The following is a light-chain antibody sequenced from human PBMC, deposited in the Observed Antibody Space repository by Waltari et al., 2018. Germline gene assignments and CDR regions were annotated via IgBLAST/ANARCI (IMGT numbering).Light chain of an antibody. CDR3: NSYTSTTPYVL. V-gene: IGLV2-14*03. CDR2: DVG. CDR1: SSDIGSYSY. J-gene: IGLJ2*01. Sequence: ALTQPASVSGSPGKSIPISRTGTSSDIGSYSYVSWYQQQPGTAPKLMVYDVGFRPSGVSERFSGSKSGNTASLTICGLQAEDEATYYCNSYTSTTPYVLFGGGTKLTVL.